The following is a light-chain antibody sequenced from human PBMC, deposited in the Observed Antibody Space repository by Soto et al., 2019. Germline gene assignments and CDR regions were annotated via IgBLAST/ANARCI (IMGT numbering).Light chain of an antibody. CDR2: GNS. CDR1: SSNIRAGYD. J-gene: IGLJ2*01. Sequence: QAVVTQPPSVSGAPGQRVTISCTGSSSNIRAGYDVHWYQQLPGTAPKLLIYGNSNRPSGVPDRFSGSKSGTSASLAITGLQAEDEADYYCQSYDSSLSGHVVFGGGTQLTVL. CDR3: QSYDSSLSGHVV. V-gene: IGLV1-40*01.